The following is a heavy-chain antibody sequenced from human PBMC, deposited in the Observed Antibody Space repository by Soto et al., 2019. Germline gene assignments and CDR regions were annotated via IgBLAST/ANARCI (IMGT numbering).Heavy chain of an antibody. CDR3: SRASYDSSTYYLDY. Sequence: QVQLQESGPGLVKPSQTLSLTCTVSGASISSGDYYWTWIRQPLGKGLEWIGSIYYSGSTYYNPSMKLRSTISVDTSTTQFCLERSSVTAADTAVYYFSRASYDSSTYYLDYWGQGTLVTVSS. D-gene: IGHD3-22*01. V-gene: IGHV4-30-4*01. J-gene: IGHJ4*02. CDR2: IYYSGST. CDR1: GASISSGDYY.